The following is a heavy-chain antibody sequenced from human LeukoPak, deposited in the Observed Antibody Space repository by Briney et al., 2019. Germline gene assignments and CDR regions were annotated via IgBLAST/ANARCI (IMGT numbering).Heavy chain of an antibody. CDR3: ARDRKFTDASDI. V-gene: IGHV3-20*04. CDR2: INWNGGNT. CDR1: GFTFDDYG. J-gene: IGHJ3*02. Sequence: GGSLRLSCAASGFTFDDYGMSWVRQAPGKGLEWVSGINWNGGNTGYADSVKGRFTISRDNAKNSLYLQMNSLRAEDTALYYCARDRKFTDASDIWGQGTMVTVSS.